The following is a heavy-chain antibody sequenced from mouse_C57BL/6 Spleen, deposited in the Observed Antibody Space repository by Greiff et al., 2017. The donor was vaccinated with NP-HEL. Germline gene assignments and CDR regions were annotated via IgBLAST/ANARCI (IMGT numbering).Heavy chain of an antibody. J-gene: IGHJ3*01. CDR3: ASDYEGAWFAY. CDR1: GYTFTSYG. V-gene: IGHV1-81*01. CDR2: IYPRSGNT. Sequence: VQLQQSGAELARPGASVKLSCKASGYTFTSYGISWVKQRTGQGLEWIGEIYPRSGNTYYNEKFKGKATLTAAKSSSTAYMELRSLTSEDSAVYFCASDYEGAWFAYWGQGTLVTVSA. D-gene: IGHD2-4*01.